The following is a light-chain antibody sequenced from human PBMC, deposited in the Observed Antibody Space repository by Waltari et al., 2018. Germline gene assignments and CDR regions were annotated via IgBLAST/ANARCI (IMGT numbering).Light chain of an antibody. CDR1: QGISKW. CDR2: QAS. V-gene: IGKV1-5*03. CDR3: QQYNSYSLLT. J-gene: IGKJ4*01. Sequence: DIQMTQSPSTLSASVGDRFTITCRASQGISKWLAWYQQNPGKAPKRLIYQASTLESGVPSRFSGSGSGTEVTLTISSMQPDDVATYYCQQYNSYSLLTFGGGTKVEIK.